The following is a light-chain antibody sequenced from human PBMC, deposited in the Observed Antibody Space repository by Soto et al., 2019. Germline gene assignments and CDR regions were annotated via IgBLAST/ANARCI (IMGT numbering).Light chain of an antibody. CDR2: LNRDGSH. CDR1: SGHSSYA. CDR3: QTYGTGNHVV. Sequence: QSVLTQSPSASASLVASVKLTCTLSSGHSSYAIAWHQQQPEKGPRYLMKLNRDGSHGKGDEIPDRFSGSSAGAERYLTISSRQYEDEADNYYQTYGTGNHVVFGGCTKLTVL. J-gene: IGLJ2*01. V-gene: IGLV4-69*01.